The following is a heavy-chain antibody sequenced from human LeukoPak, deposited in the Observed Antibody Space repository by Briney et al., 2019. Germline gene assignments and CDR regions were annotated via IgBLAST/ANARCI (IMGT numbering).Heavy chain of an antibody. Sequence: AAVTVSCTASGYNFTTYPIHWMRQAPGQRLEWMGWINRGNGNTKYSQKFQGRVTITRDTSASTAYMELSSLRSEDTAVYYCASPYDSSGYYPLWGQGTLVTVSS. D-gene: IGHD3-22*01. CDR1: GYNFTTYP. CDR3: ASPYDSSGYYPL. V-gene: IGHV1-3*01. CDR2: INRGNGNT. J-gene: IGHJ4*02.